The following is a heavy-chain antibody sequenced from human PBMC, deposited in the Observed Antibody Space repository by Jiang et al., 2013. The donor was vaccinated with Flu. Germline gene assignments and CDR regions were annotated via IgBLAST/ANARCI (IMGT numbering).Heavy chain of an antibody. Sequence: WINTNTRNPTYVQGFTGRFVFSLDTSVNTAYLQINSLKAEDTAVYYCAKDSDSIARNWFDTWGQGTLVTVSS. V-gene: IGHV7-4-1*02. D-gene: IGHD2-21*01. CDR2: INTNTRNP. CDR3: AKDSDSIARNWFDT. J-gene: IGHJ5*02.